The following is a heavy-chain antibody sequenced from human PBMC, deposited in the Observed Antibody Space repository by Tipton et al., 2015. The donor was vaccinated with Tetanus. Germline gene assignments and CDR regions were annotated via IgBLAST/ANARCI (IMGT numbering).Heavy chain of an antibody. CDR3: ARVEEGYCSGGTCYFAD. J-gene: IGHJ4*02. CDR2: NYYSGST. D-gene: IGHD2-15*01. Sequence: TLSLTCTVSGGSISSGGYYWSWIRQHPGKGLEWIGYNYYSGSTYYNPSLKKRVAISVDTSKNQFSLKLNSVTAADTAVYYCARVEEGYCSGGTCYFADWGRGTLVTVSS. CDR1: GGSISSGGYY. V-gene: IGHV4-31*03.